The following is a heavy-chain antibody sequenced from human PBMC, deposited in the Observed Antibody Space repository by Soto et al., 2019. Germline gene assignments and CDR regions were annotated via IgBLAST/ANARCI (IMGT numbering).Heavy chain of an antibody. D-gene: IGHD3-3*01. J-gene: IGHJ6*02. CDR1: GFTFSSYG. Sequence: QVQLVESGGGVVQPGRSLRLSCAASGFTFSSYGMHWVRQAPGKELEWVAVISYDGSNKYYADSVKGRFTISRDNSKNTLYLQMNSLRAEDTALYYCAKEVWSGPMDVWGQWTTVTVSS. V-gene: IGHV3-30*18. CDR3: AKEVWSGPMDV. CDR2: ISYDGSNK.